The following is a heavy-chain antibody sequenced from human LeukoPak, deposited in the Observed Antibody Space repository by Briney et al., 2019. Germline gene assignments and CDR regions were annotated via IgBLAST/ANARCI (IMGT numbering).Heavy chain of an antibody. V-gene: IGHV1-18*04. CDR2: IRTSNGNR. CDR1: GYTFTSNY. J-gene: IGHJ4*02. D-gene: IGHD3-22*01. Sequence: GASVKVSCKASGYTFTSNYMHWVRQAPGQGLEWMGWIRTSNGNRNYAQNFQGRVTMTTDTSTNTAYMELRSLRSDDTAVFYCARDQRGNYYDSSGYCDYWGQGTLVTVSP. CDR3: ARDQRGNYYDSSGYCDY.